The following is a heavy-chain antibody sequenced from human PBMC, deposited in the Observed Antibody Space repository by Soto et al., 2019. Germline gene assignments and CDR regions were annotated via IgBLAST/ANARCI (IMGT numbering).Heavy chain of an antibody. CDR3: ARGDGGRGGAFDI. CDR1: GYTFTSYY. D-gene: IGHD2-15*01. CDR2: INPSGGST. J-gene: IGHJ3*02. V-gene: IGHV1-46*03. Sequence: QVQLVQSGAEVKKPGASVKVSCKASGYTFTSYYMHWVRQAPGQGLEWMGIINPSGGSTSYAQKFKGRVTMTRDTSTSTVYLELSSLGSEDTAVYYCARGDGGRGGAFDIWGQGTMVTVSS.